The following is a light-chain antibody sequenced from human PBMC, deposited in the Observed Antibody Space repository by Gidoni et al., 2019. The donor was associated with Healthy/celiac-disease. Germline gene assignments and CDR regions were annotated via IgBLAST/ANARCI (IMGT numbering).Light chain of an antibody. CDR3: QQYGSSPLT. Sequence: EIGLTQSPGTLSLSPGERATLSCRASQSVSSSYLAWYQPKPGQAPRLIIYGASSRATGLPDRFSGRGSGPDFTLPISRLEPEDFAVYYCQQYGSSPLTFGGGTKVEIQ. J-gene: IGKJ4*01. V-gene: IGKV3-20*01. CDR2: GAS. CDR1: QSVSSSY.